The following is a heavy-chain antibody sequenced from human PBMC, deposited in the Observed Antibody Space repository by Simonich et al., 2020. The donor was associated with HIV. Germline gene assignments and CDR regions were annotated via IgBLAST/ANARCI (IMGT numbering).Heavy chain of an antibody. V-gene: IGHV4-34*01. CDR3: ARHSGYADAFDI. CDR1: GGSSSGYY. D-gene: IGHD5-12*01. J-gene: IGHJ3*02. Sequence: VQLQQWGAGLLKPSETLSLTCAVYGGSSSGYYWSWIRQTPGRGLEWIGDTDDSVSPNYRPSLRSRDTISLYTSKNQFSLKLSSVTSADTAVYYCARHSGYADAFDIWGQGTMITVSS. CDR2: TDDSVSP.